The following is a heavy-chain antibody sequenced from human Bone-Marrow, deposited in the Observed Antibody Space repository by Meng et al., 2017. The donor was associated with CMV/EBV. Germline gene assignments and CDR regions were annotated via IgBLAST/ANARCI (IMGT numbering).Heavy chain of an antibody. V-gene: IGHV3-11*04. Sequence: GESLKISCAASGFTFSDYYMSWIRQAPGKGLEWVSYISSSGSTIYYADSVKGRFTISRDNAKNSLYLQMNSLRAEDTAVYYCARRNVGGSRWFDPWGQGTLVTVSS. D-gene: IGHD2-15*01. J-gene: IGHJ5*02. CDR2: ISSSGSTI. CDR3: ARRNVGGSRWFDP. CDR1: GFTFSDYY.